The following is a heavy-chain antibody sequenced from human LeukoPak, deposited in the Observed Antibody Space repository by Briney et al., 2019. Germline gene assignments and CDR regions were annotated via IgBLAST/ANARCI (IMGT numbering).Heavy chain of an antibody. CDR3: ARDYYGSGSNLDY. J-gene: IGHJ4*02. CDR1: GGTFSSYA. D-gene: IGHD3-10*01. Sequence: SVKVSCKASGGTFSSYAISWVRQAPGQGLEWMGGIIPIFGTANYAQKFQGRVTITADESTSTAYMELSSLRSEDTAVYYCARDYYGSGSNLDYWGQGTLVTVSS. CDR2: IIPIFGTA. V-gene: IGHV1-69*13.